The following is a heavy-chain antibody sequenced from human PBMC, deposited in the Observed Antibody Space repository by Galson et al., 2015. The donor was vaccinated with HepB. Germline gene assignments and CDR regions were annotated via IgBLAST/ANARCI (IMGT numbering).Heavy chain of an antibody. CDR3: ARREHGNRVSLFGP. CDR1: GDSVSRTSAS. D-gene: IGHD1-14*01. Sequence: CAISGDSVSRTSASWHWIRQSPSRGLEWLGRTYYRTKWYDDYEVSVRSRISINPDTSKNQVSLHLNSVTPEDTAVYYCARREHGNRVSLFGPWGQGILVTVSS. V-gene: IGHV6-1*01. J-gene: IGHJ5*02. CDR2: TYYRTKWYD.